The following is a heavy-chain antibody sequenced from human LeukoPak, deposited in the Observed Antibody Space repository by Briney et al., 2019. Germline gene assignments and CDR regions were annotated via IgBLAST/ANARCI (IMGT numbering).Heavy chain of an antibody. CDR1: GGSFSGYY. D-gene: IGHD2-15*01. V-gene: IGHV4-59*08. CDR2: AYYSGHT. J-gene: IGHJ4*02. CDR3: ARHPFATPFDY. Sequence: PSETLSLTCAVYGGSFSGYYWSWIRQPPGKGLERIGYAYYSGHTNYNSSLKSRVTMSLDTSKSQFSLRLSSVTAADTAVYFCARHPFATPFDYWGPGTLVTVSS.